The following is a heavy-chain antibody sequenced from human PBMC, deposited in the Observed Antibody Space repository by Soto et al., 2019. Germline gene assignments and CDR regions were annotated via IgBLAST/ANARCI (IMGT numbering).Heavy chain of an antibody. J-gene: IGHJ4*02. Sequence: GGSLILSCAASGFDFSGYGMQWVRQAPGKGLEWVAAISGDGTKAFYADSVKGRFTISRDNSKNTLYLQVNSLRAEDTAVYYCAKSLRGIIIDFDYWGQGTQVTVSS. V-gene: IGHV3-30*18. CDR3: AKSLRGIIIDFDY. D-gene: IGHD3-10*01. CDR1: GFDFSGYG. CDR2: ISGDGTKA.